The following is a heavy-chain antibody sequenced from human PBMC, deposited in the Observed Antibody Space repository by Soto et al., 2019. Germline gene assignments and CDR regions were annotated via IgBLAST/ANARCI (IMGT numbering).Heavy chain of an antibody. CDR2: ISWNGANT. D-gene: IGHD3-16*01. V-gene: IGHV3-43*01. CDR1: GFRFDDYN. Sequence: GGSLRLSCATSGFRFDDYNMHWVRQAPGKGLEWISFISWNGANTFYADSVQGRFTMSRDSSKKSVSLQIDSLKSEDTGLYYCARETLSYGSALDVWGQGTTVTVSS. J-gene: IGHJ6*02. CDR3: ARETLSYGSALDV.